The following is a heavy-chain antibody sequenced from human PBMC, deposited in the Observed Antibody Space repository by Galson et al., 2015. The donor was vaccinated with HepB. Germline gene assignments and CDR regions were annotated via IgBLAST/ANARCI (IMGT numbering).Heavy chain of an antibody. CDR2: IRSRAFGGTT. V-gene: IGHV3-49*03. CDR3: TRGLPFFCSGTSCSTPPFDS. Sequence: SLRLSCAASGFTFGDYAITWFRQAPGQGLEWVGFIRSRAFGGTTEDAASVKGRFTFSRDDSKSTAYRQMNNLKPEDTAVYYCTRGLPFFCSGTSCSTPPFDSWGQGSLVTVSS. J-gene: IGHJ4*02. D-gene: IGHD2-2*02. CDR1: GFTFGDYA.